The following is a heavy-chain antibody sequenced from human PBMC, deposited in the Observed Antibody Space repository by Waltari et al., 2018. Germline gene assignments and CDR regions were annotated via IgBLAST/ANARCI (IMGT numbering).Heavy chain of an antibody. V-gene: IGHV1-46*01. CDR3: ARVERVPSWIDY. CDR2: INPSGGST. Sequence: QVQLVQSGAEVKKPGASVKVSCKASGYTFTSYYMHWVRQAPGQGLEWMGIINPSGGSTSYAKKFQGRVTMTRDTSTSTVDMELSSLRAEDTAVYYCARVERVPSWIDYWGQGTLVTVSS. J-gene: IGHJ4*02. CDR1: GYTFTSYY. D-gene: IGHD1-1*01.